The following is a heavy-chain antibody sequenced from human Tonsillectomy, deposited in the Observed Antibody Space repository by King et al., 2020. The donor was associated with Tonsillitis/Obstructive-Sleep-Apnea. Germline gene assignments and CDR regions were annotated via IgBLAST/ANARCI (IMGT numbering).Heavy chain of an antibody. D-gene: IGHD2-2*01. J-gene: IGHJ6*03. CDR3: ASRTYQLLSNFYYYMDV. CDR2: INSDGSAT. V-gene: IGHV3-74*01. CDR1: GFTFSSYW. Sequence: VQLVESGGGLVQPGGSLRLSCAASGFTFSSYWMHWVRQASGKGLVWVSRINSDGSATHYADSVKGRFTISRDNAKNTLYLQMNSLRAEDTAVYYCASRTYQLLSNFYYYMDVWGKGTTVTVSS.